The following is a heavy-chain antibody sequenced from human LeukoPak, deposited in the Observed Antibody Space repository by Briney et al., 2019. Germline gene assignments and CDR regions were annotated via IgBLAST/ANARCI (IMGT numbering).Heavy chain of an antibody. Sequence: ASVKVSCKASGGTFSSYAISWVRQAPGQGLEWMGGIIPIFGTANYAQKLQGRVTMTTDTSTSTAYMELRSLRSDDTAVYYCARDGRIAPADPPYDAFDIWGQGTMVTVSS. V-gene: IGHV1-69*05. CDR2: IIPIFGTA. CDR3: ARDGRIAPADPPYDAFDI. J-gene: IGHJ3*02. D-gene: IGHD6-13*01. CDR1: GGTFSSYA.